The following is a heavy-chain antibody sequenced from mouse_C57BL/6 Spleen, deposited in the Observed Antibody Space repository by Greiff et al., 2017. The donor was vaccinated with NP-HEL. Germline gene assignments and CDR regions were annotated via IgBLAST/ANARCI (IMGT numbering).Heavy chain of an antibody. J-gene: IGHJ4*01. Sequence: QVHVKQSGAELARPGASVKLSCKASGYTFTSYGISWVKQRTGQGLEWIGEIYPRSGNTYYNEKFKGKATLTADKSSSTAYMELRSLPSEDSAVYFCAGLLDYAMDYWGQGTSVTVSS. CDR2: IYPRSGNT. V-gene: IGHV1-81*01. CDR3: AGLLDYAMDY. CDR1: GYTFTSYG. D-gene: IGHD2-3*01.